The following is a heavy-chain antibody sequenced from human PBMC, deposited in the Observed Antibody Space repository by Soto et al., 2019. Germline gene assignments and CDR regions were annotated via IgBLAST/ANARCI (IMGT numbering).Heavy chain of an antibody. CDR1: GASFNSDS. J-gene: IGHJ6*02. Sequence: GASVKVSCKASGASFNSDSITWVRQAPGQGLEWMGGVIPIFGTPDYARNFQGRLTITADTSTSTAYMELGSLRSEDTAVYYCARAQVWFGELLDRYYHYYGMDVWGQGTTVTVSS. V-gene: IGHV1-69*06. CDR3: ARAQVWFGELLDRYYHYYGMDV. CDR2: VIPIFGTP. D-gene: IGHD3-10*01.